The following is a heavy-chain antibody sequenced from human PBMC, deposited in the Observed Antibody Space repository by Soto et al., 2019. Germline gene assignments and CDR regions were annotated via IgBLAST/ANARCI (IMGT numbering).Heavy chain of an antibody. J-gene: IGHJ4*02. CDR3: AIEVWGRGGYYLDS. D-gene: IGHD7-27*01. Sequence: QVHVVQSGAEVKKPGSSVKVTCKAFGGTFNSFGINWVRQAPGEGLEWMGGIIPVFGTTKYAKKFRDRVTHVADGSTSTSYMELSSLTSDDTAVYYCAIEVWGRGGYYLDSWGQGTLVTVSS. V-gene: IGHV1-69*01. CDR2: IIPVFGTT. CDR1: GGTFNSFG.